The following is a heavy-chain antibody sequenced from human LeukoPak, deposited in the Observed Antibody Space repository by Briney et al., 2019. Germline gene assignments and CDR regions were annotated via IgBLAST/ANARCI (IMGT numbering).Heavy chain of an antibody. Sequence: GGSLRPSCAGSGMIFNNHWRHWVRQAPGKGLVWVARNNKDGRCTTYADSVKGRFTISRDNVKNTLSLQMDSLRAEDTALYYCVRDVSGIGLDYYYMDVWGKGTTVTVSS. J-gene: IGHJ6*03. CDR3: VRDVSGIGLDYYYMDV. D-gene: IGHD3/OR15-3a*01. CDR2: NNKDGRCT. V-gene: IGHV3-74*01. CDR1: GMIFNNHW.